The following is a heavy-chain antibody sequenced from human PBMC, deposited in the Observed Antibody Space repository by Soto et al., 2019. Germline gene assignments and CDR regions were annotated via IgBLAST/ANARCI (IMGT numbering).Heavy chain of an antibody. D-gene: IGHD2-15*01. CDR2: FSVSGGNT. CDR1: GFTFSSYA. J-gene: IGHJ6*02. CDR3: ARDRHCSGGSCFYYGLDV. Sequence: GGSLRLSCVASGFTFSSYAMSWVRQAPGKGLEWVSVFSVSGGNTYYADSVKGRFTISRDNSKNTLYLQMNSLRAEDTAVYYCARDRHCSGGSCFYYGLDVWGQGTTVTVSS. V-gene: IGHV3-23*01.